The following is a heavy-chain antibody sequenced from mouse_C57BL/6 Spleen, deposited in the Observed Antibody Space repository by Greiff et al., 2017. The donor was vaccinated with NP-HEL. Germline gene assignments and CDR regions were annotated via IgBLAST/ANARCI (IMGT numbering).Heavy chain of an antibody. V-gene: IGHV1-80*01. Sequence: VQLQQSGAELVKPGASVKISCKASGYAFSSYWMNWVKQRPGKGLEWIGQIYPGDGDTNYNGKFKGKATLTADKSSSTASMQLSSLTPEEAAVYFCARSDYYYGSSYGYFDVWGTGTTVTVSS. D-gene: IGHD1-1*01. CDR2: IYPGDGDT. CDR3: ARSDYYYGSSYGYFDV. J-gene: IGHJ1*03. CDR1: GYAFSSYW.